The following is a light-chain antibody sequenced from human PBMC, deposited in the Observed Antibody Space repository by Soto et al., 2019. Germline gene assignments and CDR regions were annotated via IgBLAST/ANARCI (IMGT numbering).Light chain of an antibody. CDR1: QSISSY. CDR3: QQSYSTPPT. CDR2: AAS. V-gene: IGKV1-39*01. J-gene: IGKJ1*01. Sequence: IPMTQSPSSLSASVGDRVTITCRASQSISSYLNWYQQKPGKATKLLIYAASSLQSGVPSRFSSSGSGKDFTITISSLSPEDFATYYCQQSYSTPPTFGQGTKVDIK.